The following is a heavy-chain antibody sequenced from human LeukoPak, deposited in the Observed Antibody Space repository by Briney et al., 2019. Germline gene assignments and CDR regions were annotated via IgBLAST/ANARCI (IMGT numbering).Heavy chain of an antibody. CDR1: GYSISSGYY. D-gene: IGHD5-18*01. CDR2: IYHSGST. CDR3: ARRYSYGEPFDY. V-gene: IGHV4-38-2*02. J-gene: IGHJ4*02. Sequence: PSETLSPTCTVSGYSISSGYYWGWIRQPPGKGLEWIGSIYHSGSTYYNPSLKSRVTISVDTSKNQFSLKLSSVTAADTAVYYCARRYSYGEPFDYWGQGTLVTVSS.